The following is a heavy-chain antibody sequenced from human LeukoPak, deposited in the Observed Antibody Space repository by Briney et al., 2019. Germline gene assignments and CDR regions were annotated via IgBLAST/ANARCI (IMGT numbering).Heavy chain of an antibody. J-gene: IGHJ4*02. CDR1: GFTVSSNC. V-gene: IGHV3-48*04. Sequence: PGGSLRLSCAASGFTVSSNCLNWVRQAPGKGLEWVSYISSSGSTIYYADSVKGRFTISRDNAKNSLYLQMNSLRAEDTAVYYCARDMAAAGDYWGQGTLVTVSS. CDR2: ISSSGSTI. D-gene: IGHD6-13*01. CDR3: ARDMAAAGDY.